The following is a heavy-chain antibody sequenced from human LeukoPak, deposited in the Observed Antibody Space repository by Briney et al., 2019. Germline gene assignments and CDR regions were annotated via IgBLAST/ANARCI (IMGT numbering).Heavy chain of an antibody. D-gene: IGHD3-9*01. CDR2: ISSSSSYI. CDR1: GFTFSSYS. CDR3: AHNYDILTAQFDY. Sequence: GGSLRLSCAASGFTFSSYSMNWVRQAPGKGLEWVSSISSSSSYIYYADSVKGRFTISRDNAKNSLYLQMNSLRAEDTAVYYCAHNYDILTAQFDYWGQGTLVTVSP. J-gene: IGHJ4*02. V-gene: IGHV3-21*01.